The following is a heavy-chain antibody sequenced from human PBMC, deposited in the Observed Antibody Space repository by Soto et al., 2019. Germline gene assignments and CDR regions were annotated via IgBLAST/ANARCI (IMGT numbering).Heavy chain of an antibody. V-gene: IGHV4-31*03. CDR2: IYYSGST. CDR1: GGSISSGGYY. D-gene: IGHD3-10*01. CDR3: ARARGFGELLFFWFDP. Sequence: PSETLSLTCTVSGGSISSGGYYWSWIRQHPGKGLEWIGYIYYSGSTYYNPSLKSRVTISVDTSKNQISLKLSSVTAADTAVYYCARARGFGELLFFWFDPWGQGTLVTVSS. J-gene: IGHJ5*02.